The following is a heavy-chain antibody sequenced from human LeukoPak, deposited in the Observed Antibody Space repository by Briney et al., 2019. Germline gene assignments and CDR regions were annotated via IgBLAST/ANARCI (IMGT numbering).Heavy chain of an antibody. Sequence: GGSLRLSCAACGFTFSSYAMSWVRQAPGKGLEWVSAISGSGGSTYYADSVKGRFTISRDNFKNTLYLQMNSLRAEDTAVYYCAKDYTEPPYYYYYYYMDVWGKGTTVTVSS. V-gene: IGHV3-23*01. CDR1: GFTFSSYA. CDR3: AKDYTEPPYYYYYYYMDV. CDR2: ISGSGGST. D-gene: IGHD1-14*01. J-gene: IGHJ6*03.